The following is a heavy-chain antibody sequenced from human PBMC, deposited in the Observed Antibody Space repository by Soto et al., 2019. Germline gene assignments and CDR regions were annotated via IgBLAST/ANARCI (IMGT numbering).Heavy chain of an antibody. CDR1: GYSFTSLD. J-gene: IGHJ4*02. V-gene: IGHV1-8*01. CDR3: ARGVTAGVDY. CDR2: MEPSSGKT. Sequence: ASVKVSCEASGYSFTSLDMNWVRQTTGHGLEWMGWMEPSSGKTGYAQRFQDRVTMTRDTSINTAYMELRSLTSDDTAFYYCARGVTAGVDYWGQGTLVTVSS. D-gene: IGHD3-10*01.